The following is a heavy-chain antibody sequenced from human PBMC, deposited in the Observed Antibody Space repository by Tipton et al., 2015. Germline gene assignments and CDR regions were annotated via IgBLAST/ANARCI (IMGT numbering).Heavy chain of an antibody. Sequence: TLSLTCTVSGGSVSSGSYYWSWIRQPPGKGLEWIGYISYSGSINYNPSLKSRVTISVDTSKNQFSLNLSSVTAADTAVYYCARIGRGGPSRITMIRGNGGRSFDYWGQGTLVTVSS. CDR2: ISYSGSI. J-gene: IGHJ4*02. V-gene: IGHV4-61*01. D-gene: IGHD3-10*01. CDR3: ARIGRGGPSRITMIRGNGGRSFDY. CDR1: GGSVSSGSYY.